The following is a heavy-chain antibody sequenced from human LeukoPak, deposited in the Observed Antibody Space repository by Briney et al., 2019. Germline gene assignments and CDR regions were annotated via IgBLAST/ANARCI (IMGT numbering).Heavy chain of an antibody. CDR2: INPSGGST. D-gene: IGHD6-19*01. CDR1: GYTFTGYY. Sequence: ASVKVSCKASGYTFTGYYMHWVRQAPGQGLEWMGIINPSGGSTSYAQKFQGRVTMTRDTSTSTVYMELSSLRSEDTAVYYCAREERSGYSSGSFDYWGQGTLVTVSS. J-gene: IGHJ4*02. V-gene: IGHV1-46*01. CDR3: AREERSGYSSGSFDY.